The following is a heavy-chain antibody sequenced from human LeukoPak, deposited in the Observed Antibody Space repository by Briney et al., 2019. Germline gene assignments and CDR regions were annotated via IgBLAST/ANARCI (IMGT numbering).Heavy chain of an antibody. Sequence: SETLSLTCTVSGGSISSYYWSWIRQPAGKGLEWIGRIYTSGSINYNPSLKSRVTMSVDTSKNQFSLKLSSVTAADTAVYYCARETLAAAGRSFDYWGQGTLVTVSS. CDR1: GGSISSYY. CDR2: IYTSGSI. D-gene: IGHD6-13*01. CDR3: ARETLAAAGRSFDY. J-gene: IGHJ4*02. V-gene: IGHV4-4*07.